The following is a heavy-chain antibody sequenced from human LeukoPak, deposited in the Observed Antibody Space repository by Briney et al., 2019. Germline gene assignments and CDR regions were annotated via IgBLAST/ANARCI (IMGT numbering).Heavy chain of an antibody. CDR2: INHSGST. D-gene: IGHD1-26*01. J-gene: IGHJ4*02. CDR1: GGSFSGYY. V-gene: IGHV4-34*01. Sequence: SETLSLTCAVYGGSFSGYYWSWIRQPPGKGLEWIGEINHSGSTNYNPSLKSRVTISVDTSKNQFSLKLSSVTAADTAVYYCARGVGAMPKKRIDYWGQGTLVTVSS. CDR3: ARGVGAMPKKRIDY.